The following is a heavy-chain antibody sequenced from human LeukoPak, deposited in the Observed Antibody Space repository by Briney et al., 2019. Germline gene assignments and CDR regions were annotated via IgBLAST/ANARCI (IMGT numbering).Heavy chain of an antibody. CDR1: GGSISSSSYS. V-gene: IGHV4-39*07. J-gene: IGHJ6*03. CDR2: VYYSGST. Sequence: PSETLSLTWAVSGGSISSSSYSLGWIRQPPGKGLEWIGSVYYSGSTCYNPSLKSRVTISVDTSKNQFSLNRISATAADTAYYMDVWGKRTTVTGSS. CDR3: V.